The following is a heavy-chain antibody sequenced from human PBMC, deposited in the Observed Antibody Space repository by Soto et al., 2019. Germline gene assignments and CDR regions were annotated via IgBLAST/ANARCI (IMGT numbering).Heavy chain of an antibody. J-gene: IGHJ4*02. V-gene: IGHV3-7*01. CDR3: AREDGGNHGGWYYFDY. D-gene: IGHD6-19*01. Sequence: GGSLRLSCAASGFTFSSYWMRWVRQAPGKGLEWVANIKQDGSEKYYVDSVKGRFTISRDNAKNSLYLQMNSLRAEDTAVYYCAREDGGNHGGWYYFDYWGQGTLVTVSS. CDR2: IKQDGSEK. CDR1: GFTFSSYW.